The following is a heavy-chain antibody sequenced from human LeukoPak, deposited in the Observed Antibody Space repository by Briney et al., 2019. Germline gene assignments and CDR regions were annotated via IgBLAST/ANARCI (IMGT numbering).Heavy chain of an antibody. CDR3: ARLTKKRIAAAGPNWFDP. Sequence: SETLSLTCTVSGGSISSSSYFWAWIRQPPGKGLEWIGSIYYSGSTYYNPSLNSRVTISVDTSKNQFSLRLSSVTAADTAVYYCARLTKKRIAAAGPNWFDPWGQGTLVTVSS. J-gene: IGHJ5*02. CDR2: IYYSGST. CDR1: GGSISSSSYF. V-gene: IGHV4-39*07. D-gene: IGHD6-13*01.